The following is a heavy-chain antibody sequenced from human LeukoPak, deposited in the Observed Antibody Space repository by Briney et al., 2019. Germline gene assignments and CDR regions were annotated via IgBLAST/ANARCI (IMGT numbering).Heavy chain of an antibody. Sequence: SETLSLTSSDYGGSFSGYYWSWIRQPPGKGLDWIGEINHSGSTNYNPSLKSRVTISLDTSKNQFSLKLSSVTAADTAVYYCARVQQWLVFLDAFDIWGQGTMVTVSS. V-gene: IGHV4-34*01. CDR1: GGSFSGYY. D-gene: IGHD6-19*01. CDR3: ARVQQWLVFLDAFDI. CDR2: INHSGST. J-gene: IGHJ3*02.